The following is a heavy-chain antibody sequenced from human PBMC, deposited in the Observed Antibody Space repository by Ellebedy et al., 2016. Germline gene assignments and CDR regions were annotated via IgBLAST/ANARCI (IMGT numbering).Heavy chain of an antibody. CDR2: ISAGSDTT. J-gene: IGHJ4*02. V-gene: IGHV3-23*01. CDR1: GFTFSNFF. Sequence: GESLKISXVASGFTFSNFFMSWVRKAPGKGLEWVSTISAGSDTTRLADSVKGRFTISRDSSKNSVYLRMNNLRVEDTAVYYCRQGHYFDQWGQGALVTVSS. CDR3: RQGHYFDQ.